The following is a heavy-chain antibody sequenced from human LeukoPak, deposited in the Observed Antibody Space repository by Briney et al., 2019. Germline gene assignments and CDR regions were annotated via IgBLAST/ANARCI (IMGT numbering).Heavy chain of an antibody. D-gene: IGHD3-22*01. J-gene: IGHJ4*02. V-gene: IGHV1-8*01. CDR1: GYTFTIYD. CDR3: ARADYDSGGSTRKQIDF. CDR2: MNPNSGNT. Sequence: GASVKVSFKASGYTFTIYDINWVRQATGQGLEWMGWMNPNSGNTAYAQKFQGRVTMTRNTSISTAYMELSSLRSEDTAVYYCARADYDSGGSTRKQIDFWGQGTLVTVSS.